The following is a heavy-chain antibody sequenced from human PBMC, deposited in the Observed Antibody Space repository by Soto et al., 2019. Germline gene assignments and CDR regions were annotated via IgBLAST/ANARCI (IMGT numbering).Heavy chain of an antibody. V-gene: IGHV4-30-4*01. CDR3: ARAWAGFGETRPSPFFPELEAFDI. J-gene: IGHJ3*02. CDR2: IYYSGST. Sequence: QVQLQESGPGLVKPSQTLSLTCTVSGGSISSGDYYWSWIRQPPGKGLEWIGYIYYSGSTYYNPSLKSRVTISVDTSKNQFSLKLSSVTAADTAVYYCARAWAGFGETRPSPFFPELEAFDIWGQGTMVTVSS. D-gene: IGHD3-10*01. CDR1: GGSISSGDYY.